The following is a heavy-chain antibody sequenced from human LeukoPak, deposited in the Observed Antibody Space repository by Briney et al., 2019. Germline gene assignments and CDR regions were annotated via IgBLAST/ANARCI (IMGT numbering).Heavy chain of an antibody. D-gene: IGHD6-19*01. CDR1: GFTFSSYS. V-gene: IGHV3-21*01. CDR2: ISSSSSYI. J-gene: IGHJ4*02. Sequence: GGSLRLSCAASGFTFSSYSMKWVRQAPGKGLEWVSSISSSSSYIYYADSVKGRFTISRDNAKNSLYLQMNSLRAEDTAVYYCAREAVAREIDYWGQGTLVTVSS. CDR3: AREAVAREIDY.